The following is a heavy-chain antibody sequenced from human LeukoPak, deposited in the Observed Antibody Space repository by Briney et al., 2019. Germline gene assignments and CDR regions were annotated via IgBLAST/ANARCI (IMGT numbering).Heavy chain of an antibody. Sequence: PSETLSLTCAVSGGSVSGYYWSWIRQSPGKGLEWMGDIHHDGRTKYKSSFKSRVTIFLDSSKNEVSLRLSPVTPADTALYFCARAAGPRDYGDTVNAYDLWGQGTMVTVAP. CDR1: GGSVSGYY. CDR3: ARAAGPRDYGDTVNAYDL. D-gene: IGHD4-17*01. V-gene: IGHV4-34*01. J-gene: IGHJ3*01. CDR2: IHHDGRT.